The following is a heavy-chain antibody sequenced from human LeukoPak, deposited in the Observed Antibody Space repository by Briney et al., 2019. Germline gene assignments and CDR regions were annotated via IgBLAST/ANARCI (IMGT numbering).Heavy chain of an antibody. CDR1: GFIFTSYS. V-gene: IGHV3-48*01. D-gene: IGHD4-17*01. CDR2: ISSSSSTI. Sequence: TGGSLRLSCAASGFIFTSYSMNWVRQAPGKGLEWVSYISSSSSTIYYADSVKGRFTISRDNAKNPLYLQMNSLRAEDTAVYYCARQRAGFTVTTSDYWGQGTLVTVSS. J-gene: IGHJ4*02. CDR3: ARQRAGFTVTTSDY.